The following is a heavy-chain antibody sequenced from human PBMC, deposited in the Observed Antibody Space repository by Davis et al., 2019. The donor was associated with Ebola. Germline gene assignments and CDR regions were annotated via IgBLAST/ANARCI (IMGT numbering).Heavy chain of an antibody. CDR3: ARVMEWLLVSGMDV. V-gene: IGHV1-46*01. CDR1: GYTFTSYY. Sequence: ASVKVSCKASGYTFTSYYMHWVRQAPGQGLEWMGIINPSGGSTSYAQKFQGRVTMTRDTSTSTVYMELSSLRSEDTAVYYCARVMEWLLVSGMDVWGEGNPGHRLL. CDR2: INPSGGST. J-gene: IGHJ6*04. D-gene: IGHD3-3*01.